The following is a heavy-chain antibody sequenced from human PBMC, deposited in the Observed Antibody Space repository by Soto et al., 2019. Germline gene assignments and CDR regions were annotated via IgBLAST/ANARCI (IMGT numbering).Heavy chain of an antibody. CDR1: GFSFSEHH. Sequence: EVQLVESGGGLAQPGGSLRLSCVGSGFSFSEHHMDWVRQAPGKGLEWVGRARNRAGSYTTEYAASVKGRFTISRDDSKNSLYVQMNSLKTEDTAVYYCSNSPVGKIGSGWGQGTLVTVSS. J-gene: IGHJ4*02. CDR3: SNSPVGKIGSG. CDR2: ARNRAGSYTT. D-gene: IGHD6-13*01. V-gene: IGHV3-72*01.